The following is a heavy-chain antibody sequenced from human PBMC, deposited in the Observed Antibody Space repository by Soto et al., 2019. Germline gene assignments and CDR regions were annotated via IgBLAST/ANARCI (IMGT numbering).Heavy chain of an antibody. CDR3: ASRRLWSGYTYYYYGMDV. Sequence: ASVKVSCKASGYTFTSYYMHWVRQAPGQGLEWMGIINPSGGSTSYAKKFQGRVTMTRDTSTSTVYMELSSLRSEETAVYYCASRRLWSGYTYYYYGMDVWGQGTTVTVSS. J-gene: IGHJ6*02. V-gene: IGHV1-46*01. CDR1: GYTFTSYY. CDR2: INPSGGST. D-gene: IGHD3-3*01.